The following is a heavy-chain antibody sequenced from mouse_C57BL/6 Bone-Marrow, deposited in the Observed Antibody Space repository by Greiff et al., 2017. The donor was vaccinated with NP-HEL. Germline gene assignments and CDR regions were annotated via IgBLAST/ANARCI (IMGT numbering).Heavy chain of an antibody. CDR1: GFTFSSYT. J-gene: IGHJ4*01. V-gene: IGHV5-9*01. CDR3: ARQARAPYLLRRYYYAMDY. CDR2: LSGGGGNP. Sequence: EVQLVESGGGLVKPGGSLKLSCAASGFTFSSYTMSWVRQTPEKRLEWVATLSGGGGNPYYPDSVQGRFTISRDNAKNTLYLQMSSLRSEDTALYYCARQARAPYLLRRYYYAMDYWGQGTSVTVSS. D-gene: IGHD1-1*01.